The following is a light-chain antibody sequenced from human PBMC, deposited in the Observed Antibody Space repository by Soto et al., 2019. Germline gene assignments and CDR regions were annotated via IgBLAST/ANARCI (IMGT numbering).Light chain of an antibody. V-gene: IGLV2-11*01. J-gene: IGLJ3*02. CDR3: SSHAGTYPGV. Sequence: QSALTQPLSVSGSPGQSVTISCTGTSSDVGGYNFVSWYQQLPGKAPKLMIYDVTKRPSGVPDRFSGSKSGNTASLTISGLQTEDEADYYCSSHAGTYPGVFGGGTKVTVL. CDR1: SSDVGGYNF. CDR2: DVT.